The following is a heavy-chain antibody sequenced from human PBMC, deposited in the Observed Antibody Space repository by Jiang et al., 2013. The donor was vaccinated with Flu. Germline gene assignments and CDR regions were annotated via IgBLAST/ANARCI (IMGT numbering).Heavy chain of an antibody. CDR3: ARESPPKALDY. Sequence: SGAEVKKPGASVKVSCKASAYTFTDYFMHWVRQAPGQGLEWMGCVNPKNGETRYAQKFQGRVTMTRDTSINTAYIELNRLTSDDTSVYYCARESPPKALDYWGQGTLVTV. CDR1: AYTFTDYF. V-gene: IGHV1-2*02. CDR2: VNPKNGET. J-gene: IGHJ4*02.